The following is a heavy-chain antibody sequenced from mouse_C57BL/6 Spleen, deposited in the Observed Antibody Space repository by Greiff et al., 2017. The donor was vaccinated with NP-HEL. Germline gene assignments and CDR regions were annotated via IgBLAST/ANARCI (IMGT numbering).Heavy chain of an antibody. Sequence: QVQLKESGAELVKPGASVKISCKASGYAFSSYWMNWVKQRPGKGLEWIGQIYPGDGDTNYNGKFKGKATLTADKSSSTAYMQLSSLTSEDSAVYFCARSYYGSSYRDYAMDYWGQGTSVTVSS. CDR2: IYPGDGDT. J-gene: IGHJ4*01. D-gene: IGHD1-1*01. CDR1: GYAFSSYW. CDR3: ARSYYGSSYRDYAMDY. V-gene: IGHV1-80*01.